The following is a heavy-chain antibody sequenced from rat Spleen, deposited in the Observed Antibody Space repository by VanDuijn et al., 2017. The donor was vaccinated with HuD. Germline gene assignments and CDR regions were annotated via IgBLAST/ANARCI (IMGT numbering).Heavy chain of an antibody. CDR3: ARGYYYYFDY. V-gene: IGHV2-45*01. J-gene: IGHJ2*01. CDR1: GFSVTSYN. Sequence: VQLKESGPGLVQPSQTLSVTCTVSGFSVTSYNVNWVRQPPGKGLEWMGVMWSGGSTDYNSIFKSRLSISRDTSKNQVFLKMNSLQSEDTATYYCARGYYYYFDYWGQGVMVTVSS. D-gene: IGHD1-1*01. CDR2: MWSGGST.